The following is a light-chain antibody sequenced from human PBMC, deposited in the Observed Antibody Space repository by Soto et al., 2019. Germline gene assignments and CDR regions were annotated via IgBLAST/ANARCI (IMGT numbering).Light chain of an antibody. CDR3: QQSNSFPPT. Sequence: DIQMTQSPSSESASVGDRVTITCRASQGISSWLAWYQQKPGKAPKLLLYAASSLQSGVPARFSGSESGIDFSLTISSLQPEDFATYYCQQSNSFPPTFGQGTKVEIK. J-gene: IGKJ1*01. V-gene: IGKV1-12*01. CDR1: QGISSW. CDR2: AAS.